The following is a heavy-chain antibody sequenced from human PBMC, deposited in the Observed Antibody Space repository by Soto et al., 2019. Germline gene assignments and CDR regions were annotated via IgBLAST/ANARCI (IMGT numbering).Heavy chain of an antibody. CDR3: ARLGGFYQSLDS. D-gene: IGHD3-22*01. Sequence: QVHLQESGPGLVKPSETLSLTCTVSGGSIGSYYWSWIRQPPGKGLEWIGYIYYTGTTTYNPSIKSRVTISVDSSKNQFSLNLTSVSAADTAVYYCARLGGFYQSLDSWGQGTLVTVSS. V-gene: IGHV4-59*08. J-gene: IGHJ5*01. CDR1: GGSIGSYY. CDR2: IYYTGTT.